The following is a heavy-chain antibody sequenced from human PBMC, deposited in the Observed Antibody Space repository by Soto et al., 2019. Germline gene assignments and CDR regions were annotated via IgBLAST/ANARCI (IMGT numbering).Heavy chain of an antibody. CDR2: ISYDGSNK. V-gene: IGHV3-30*18. D-gene: IGHD6-19*01. Sequence: GGYLRLSCAASGFTFSSYGMHWVRQAPGEGLEWVAVISYDGSNKYYADSVKGRFTISRDNSKNTLYLQMNSLRAEDTAVYYCAKDGTPLAVPLSPYYGMDVWGQGTTVTVSS. CDR1: GFTFSSYG. CDR3: AKDGTPLAVPLSPYYGMDV. J-gene: IGHJ6*02.